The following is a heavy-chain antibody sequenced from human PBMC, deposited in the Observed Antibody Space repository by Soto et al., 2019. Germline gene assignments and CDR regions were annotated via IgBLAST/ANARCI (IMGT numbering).Heavy chain of an antibody. Sequence: SVKVSCKASGGTFSSYAISWVRQAPGQGLEWMGGIIPIFGTANYAQKFQGRVTITADESTSTAYMELSSLRSEDTAVYYCARGAPWGSSSLVEDYYYYHGMDVWGQGTTVTVSS. D-gene: IGHD6-6*01. CDR1: GGTFSSYA. CDR3: ARGAPWGSSSLVEDYYYYHGMDV. CDR2: IIPIFGTA. J-gene: IGHJ6*02. V-gene: IGHV1-69*13.